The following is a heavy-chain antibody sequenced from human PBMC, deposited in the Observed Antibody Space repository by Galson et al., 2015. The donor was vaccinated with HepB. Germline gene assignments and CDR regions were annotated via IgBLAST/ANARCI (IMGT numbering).Heavy chain of an antibody. D-gene: IGHD3-10*01. CDR3: ASVVRGVIKDYYYYGMDV. V-gene: IGHV3-53*04. CDR1: GFTVGSNY. J-gene: IGHJ6*02. Sequence: SLRLSCAASGFTVGSNYMSWVRQAPGKGLEWVSVIYSGGSTYYADSVKGRFTISRHNSKNTLYLQMNSLRAEDTAVYYCASVVRGVIKDYYYYGMDVWGQGTTVTVSS. CDR2: IYSGGST.